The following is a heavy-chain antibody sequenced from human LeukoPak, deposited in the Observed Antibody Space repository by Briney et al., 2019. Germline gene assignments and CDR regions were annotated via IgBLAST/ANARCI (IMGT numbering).Heavy chain of an antibody. CDR1: GFTFSSYS. J-gene: IGHJ4*02. Sequence: PGGSLRLSCAVSGFTFSSYSMSWVRQAPGKGLEWVSYISSSSSTIYYADSVKGRFTISRDNAKNSLYLQVNSLRDEDAAVYHCARDRGWLRFEFDYWGQGTLATVSS. D-gene: IGHD5-12*01. V-gene: IGHV3-48*02. CDR3: ARDRGWLRFEFDY. CDR2: ISSSSSTI.